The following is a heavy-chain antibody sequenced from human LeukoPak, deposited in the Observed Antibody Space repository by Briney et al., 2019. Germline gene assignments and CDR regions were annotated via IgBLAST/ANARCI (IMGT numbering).Heavy chain of an antibody. CDR2: SNPSGGST. CDR1: GYTFTSYY. V-gene: IGHV1-46*01. Sequence: ASVKVSCKASGYTFTSYYMHWVRQAPGQGLEWMGISNPSGGSTSYAQKFQGRVTMTRDTSTSTVYMELSSLRSEDTAVYYCAREYIVVVPAAVNWFDPWGQGTLVTVSS. CDR3: AREYIVVVPAAVNWFDP. J-gene: IGHJ5*02. D-gene: IGHD2-2*01.